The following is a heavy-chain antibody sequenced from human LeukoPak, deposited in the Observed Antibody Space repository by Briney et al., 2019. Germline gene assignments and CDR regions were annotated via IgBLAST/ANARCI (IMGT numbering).Heavy chain of an antibody. V-gene: IGHV3-72*01. D-gene: IGHD3/OR15-3a*01. J-gene: IGHJ4*02. CDR2: SRDKANSYTT. CDR3: TSLISDY. CDR1: AFTLRDHS. Sequence: PGGSLRLSCTASAFTLRDHSMDWVRQAPRKGLEGVGRSRDKANSYTTEYAASVRGRFTISRDDLKSSLYLQMNSMKAEDTAVYYCTSLISDYWGQGTLVTVSS.